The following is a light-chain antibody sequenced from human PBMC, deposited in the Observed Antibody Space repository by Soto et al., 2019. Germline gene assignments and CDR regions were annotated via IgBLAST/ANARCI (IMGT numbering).Light chain of an antibody. CDR2: GNT. V-gene: IGLV1-40*01. CDR1: SSNIGAGFD. J-gene: IGLJ2*01. Sequence: QSVLTQPPSVSGAPGERVTISCTGSSSNIGAGFDVHWYQQLPGTAPKLLIFGNTNRPSGVPDRFSGSQSGTSASLAITGLQAEDEADYYCQSYDSSLYAEVFGGGTKLTVL. CDR3: QSYDSSLYAEV.